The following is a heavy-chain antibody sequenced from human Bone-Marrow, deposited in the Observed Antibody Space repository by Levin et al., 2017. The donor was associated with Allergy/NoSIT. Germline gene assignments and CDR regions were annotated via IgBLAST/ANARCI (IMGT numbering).Heavy chain of an antibody. V-gene: IGHV4-34*01. D-gene: IGHD6-13*01. CDR2: INHSGST. Sequence: SETLSLTCAVYGGSFSGYYWSWIRQPPGKGLEWIGEINHSGSTNYNPSLKSRVTLSEDTSKNGFSLKLSSVTAADTAVYYCARGVPQYTSRWFYGMDVWGQGTTVTVSS. J-gene: IGHJ6*02. CDR1: GGSFSGYY. CDR3: ARGVPQYTSRWFYGMDV.